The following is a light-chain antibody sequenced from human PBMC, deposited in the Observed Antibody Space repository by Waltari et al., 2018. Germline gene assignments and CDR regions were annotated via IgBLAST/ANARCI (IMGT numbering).Light chain of an antibody. CDR2: SNS. J-gene: IGLJ2*01. Sequence: QFVLTQPPSVSGAPGQRVTISCTGSSSNIGAGYDVHWYQLLPGTAPKLVILSNSRRPSGVPDRFSGSRSGTSASLAITGLRPEDEADYYCQSYDSSLSGRIFGGGTKVTVL. V-gene: IGLV1-40*01. CDR3: QSYDSSLSGRI. CDR1: SSNIGAGYD.